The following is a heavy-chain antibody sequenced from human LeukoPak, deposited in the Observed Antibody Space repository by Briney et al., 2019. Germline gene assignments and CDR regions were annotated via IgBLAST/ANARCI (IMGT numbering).Heavy chain of an antibody. D-gene: IGHD1-26*01. CDR3: ARDPYSGSYGPYYYYYMDV. CDR1: GFTFSSYA. Sequence: GGSLRLSCAASGFTFSSYAMSWVRQAPGKGLESVSAISGSGGSTYYADSVKGRFTISRDNAKNSLYLQMNSLRAEDAALYFCARDPYSGSYGPYYYYYMDVWGKGTTVTISS. V-gene: IGHV3-23*01. CDR2: ISGSGGST. J-gene: IGHJ6*03.